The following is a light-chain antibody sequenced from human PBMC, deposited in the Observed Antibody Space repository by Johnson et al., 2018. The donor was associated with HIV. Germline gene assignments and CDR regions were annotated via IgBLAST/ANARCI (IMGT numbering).Light chain of an antibody. Sequence: QSLLTQPPSVSAAPGQKVTISCSGSSSNIGNNYVSWYQQVPGTAPKLLIYENNKRPSGIPDRFSGSKSGTSATLGITGLQTRDEADYYCGTWDCRLRAGFFGTGTKVTVL. J-gene: IGLJ1*01. CDR2: ENN. CDR3: GTWDCRLRAGF. CDR1: SSNIGNNY. V-gene: IGLV1-51*02.